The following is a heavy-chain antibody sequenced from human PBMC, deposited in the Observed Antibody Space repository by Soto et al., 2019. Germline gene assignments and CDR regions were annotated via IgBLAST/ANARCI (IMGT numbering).Heavy chain of an antibody. V-gene: IGHV1-3*01. D-gene: IGHD5-18*01. CDR1: GYTFTSYA. Sequence: QVQLVQSGAEVKKPGASVKVSCKASGYTFTSYAMHWVRQAPGQRLEWMGWINAGNGNTKYSQKFQGRVNITRDTSASTAHMELSSLRSEDTAVYYCARGLNGYLHYFDYWGQGTLVTVSS. CDR2: INAGNGNT. J-gene: IGHJ4*02. CDR3: ARGLNGYLHYFDY.